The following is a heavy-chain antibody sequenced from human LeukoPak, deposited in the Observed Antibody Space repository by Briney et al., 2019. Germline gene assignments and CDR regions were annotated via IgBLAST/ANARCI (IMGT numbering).Heavy chain of an antibody. CDR1: GYTFTSYD. D-gene: IGHD1-1*01. Sequence: GASVKVSCKASGYTFTSYDINWVRQATGQGLEWMGWMNPNSGNTGYAQKFQGRVTMTRNTSISTAYMELSSLRPEDTAVYYCARGSRFKRGLENYWYFDLWGRGTLVTVSS. V-gene: IGHV1-8*01. CDR2: MNPNSGNT. J-gene: IGHJ2*01. CDR3: ARGSRFKRGLENYWYFDL.